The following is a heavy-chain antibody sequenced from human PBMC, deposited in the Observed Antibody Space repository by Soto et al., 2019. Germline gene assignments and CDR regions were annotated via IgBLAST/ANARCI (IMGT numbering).Heavy chain of an antibody. CDR3: ARDKDREQLGGNYYYALDV. V-gene: IGHV1-69*12. CDR2: IITIFRTP. CDR1: GDTFSSFA. J-gene: IGHJ6*02. Sequence: QVQLVQSGAEVKKPGSSVKVSCKASGDTFSSFAISWVRQAPGQGLEWMGGIITIFRTPKYAQKFQGRVTITADEFTSTAYMELSSLRSEDTAVYYCARDKDREQLGGNYYYALDVRGQGTTVIVSS. D-gene: IGHD1-1*01.